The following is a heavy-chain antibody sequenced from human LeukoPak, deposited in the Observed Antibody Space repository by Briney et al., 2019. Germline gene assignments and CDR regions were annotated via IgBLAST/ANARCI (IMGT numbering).Heavy chain of an antibody. Sequence: PGGSVRLSCAASGFTFNDYALYWVRQAPGKGLEWVTLISYYGYDKSYADSVRGRFTISRDNSRNTLYLQMDSLRSEDTAVYYCARDFYPVVDSTWYEIGYWGQGPLAPVSS. J-gene: IGHJ4*02. V-gene: IGHV3-30-3*01. D-gene: IGHD2-21*01. CDR3: ARDFYPVVDSTWYEIGY. CDR2: ISYYGYDK. CDR1: GFTFNDYA.